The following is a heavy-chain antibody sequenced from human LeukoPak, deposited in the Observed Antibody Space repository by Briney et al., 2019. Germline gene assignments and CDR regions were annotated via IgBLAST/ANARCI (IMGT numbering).Heavy chain of an antibody. V-gene: IGHV3-33*01. CDR2: IWYDGSNK. D-gene: IGHD3-22*01. J-gene: IGHJ4*02. Sequence: AGGSLRLSCAASGFTFSSYGMHWVRQAPGKGLEWVAVIWYDGSNKYYADSVKGQFTISRDNSKNTLYLQMNSLRAEDTAVYYCARDRDEYYYDSSGCDYWGQGTLVTVSS. CDR1: GFTFSSYG. CDR3: ARDRDEYYYDSSGCDY.